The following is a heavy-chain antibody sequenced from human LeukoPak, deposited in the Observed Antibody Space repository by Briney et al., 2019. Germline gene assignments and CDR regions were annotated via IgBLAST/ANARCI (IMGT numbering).Heavy chain of an antibody. Sequence: SGTLSLTCAVYGGSFSGYYWSWIRQPPGKGLEWIGEINHSGSTNYNPSLKSRVTISINTSKNQFSLKLSSVTAADTAVYYCARDTSSSSYGYYYYMDVWGKGTTVTVSS. CDR3: ARDTSSSSYGYYYYMDV. D-gene: IGHD6-6*01. J-gene: IGHJ6*03. V-gene: IGHV4-34*01. CDR1: GGSFSGYY. CDR2: INHSGST.